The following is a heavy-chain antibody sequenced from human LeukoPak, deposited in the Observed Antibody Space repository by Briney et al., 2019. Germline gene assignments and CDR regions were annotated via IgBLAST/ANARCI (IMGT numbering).Heavy chain of an antibody. V-gene: IGHV4-34*01. Sequence: SESLSLTCAVYGGSFSGYYWTWIRQPPGKGLEWIGEINLSGSTNYSPSLKGRVTISVDTSKNQFSLKLSSVTAADTAVYYCARHNGGNSYYYYYYMDVWGKGTTVTVSS. D-gene: IGHD4-23*01. CDR3: ARHNGGNSYYYYYYMDV. J-gene: IGHJ6*03. CDR1: GGSFSGYY. CDR2: INLSGST.